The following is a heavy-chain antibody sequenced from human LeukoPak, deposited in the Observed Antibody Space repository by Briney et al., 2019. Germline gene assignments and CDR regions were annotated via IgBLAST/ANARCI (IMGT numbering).Heavy chain of an antibody. Sequence: GGSLRLSCAASGFSFSSYAMNWVRQAPGQGLEWVSGISGRGDGTYYADSVRGRFTISRDNSKNTLYLQMNRLRAGDTAVYYCAKDRASPGFNLFDSWGQGTLVTVSS. CDR1: GFSFSSYA. D-gene: IGHD5-12*01. CDR2: ISGRGDGT. CDR3: AKDRASPGFNLFDS. V-gene: IGHV3-23*01. J-gene: IGHJ5*01.